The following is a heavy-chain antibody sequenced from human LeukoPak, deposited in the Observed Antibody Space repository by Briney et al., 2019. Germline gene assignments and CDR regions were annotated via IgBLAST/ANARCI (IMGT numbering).Heavy chain of an antibody. CDR1: GGSISSGGYS. CDR3: ARALFSGGGSNWFDP. J-gene: IGHJ5*02. D-gene: IGHD2-15*01. CDR2: IYHSGST. Sequence: PSETLSLTCAVSGGSISSGGYSWSWIRQPPGKGLEWIGYIYHSGSTYYNPSLKSRVTISVDRSKNQFSLKLSSVTAADTAVYYCARALFSGGGSNWFDPWGQGTLVTVSS. V-gene: IGHV4-30-2*01.